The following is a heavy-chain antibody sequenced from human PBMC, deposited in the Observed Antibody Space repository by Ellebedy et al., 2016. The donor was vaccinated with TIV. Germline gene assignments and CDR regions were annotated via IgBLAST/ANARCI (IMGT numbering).Heavy chain of an antibody. Sequence: GESLKISXKGSGYSFTSYWIGWVRQMPGKGLECMGIIYPGDSDTRYSPSFQGQVTISADKSISTAYLQWSSLKASDTAMYYCASGVVITPDAFDIWGQGTMVTVSS. V-gene: IGHV5-51*01. J-gene: IGHJ3*02. D-gene: IGHD3-3*01. CDR2: IYPGDSDT. CDR1: GYSFTSYW. CDR3: ASGVVITPDAFDI.